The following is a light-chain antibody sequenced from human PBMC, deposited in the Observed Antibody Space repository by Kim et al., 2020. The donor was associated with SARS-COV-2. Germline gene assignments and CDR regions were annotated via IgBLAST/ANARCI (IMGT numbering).Light chain of an antibody. CDR1: QSISSN. Sequence: RAVSPGERATPSCRASQSISSNLAWYQQKPGQAPRLLIYGASTRATDIPVRFSGSGSRTEFTLTISSLQSEDFVVYYCQQYHNMQTFGQGTKLEIK. CDR3: QQYHNMQT. CDR2: GAS. V-gene: IGKV3-15*01. J-gene: IGKJ2*01.